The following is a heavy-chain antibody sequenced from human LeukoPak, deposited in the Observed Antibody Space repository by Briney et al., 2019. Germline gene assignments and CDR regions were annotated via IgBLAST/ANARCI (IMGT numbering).Heavy chain of an antibody. CDR2: ISGSGGST. CDR3: AKEVVYNYYHYGMDV. Sequence: GGSLRLSCAASGFTFSSYAMSWVRQAPGKGLEWVSAISGSGGSTYDADSVKGRFTISRDNSKNTLYLQMNRLRAEDTAVYYCAKEVVYNYYHYGMDVWGQGTTVTVSS. J-gene: IGHJ6*01. D-gene: IGHD2-8*02. CDR1: GFTFSSYA. V-gene: IGHV3-23*01.